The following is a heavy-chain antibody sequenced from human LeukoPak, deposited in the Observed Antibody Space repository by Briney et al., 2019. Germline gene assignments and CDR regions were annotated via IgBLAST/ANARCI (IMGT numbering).Heavy chain of an antibody. J-gene: IGHJ6*02. D-gene: IGHD4-17*01. CDR2: INPNSGGT. Sequence: ASVKVSCKASGYTFTGYYMHWVRQAPGQGLEWMGWINPNSGGTNYAQKFQGRVTMTRDTSISTAYMELSRLRSDDTAVYYCARRLTVTTRFVVRVLSFGSDYGMDVWGQGTTVTVSS. CDR3: ARRLTVTTRFVVRVLSFGSDYGMDV. CDR1: GYTFTGYY. V-gene: IGHV1-2*02.